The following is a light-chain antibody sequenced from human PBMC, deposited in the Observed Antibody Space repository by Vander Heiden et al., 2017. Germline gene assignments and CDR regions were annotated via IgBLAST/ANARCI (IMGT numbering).Light chain of an antibody. CDR3: HQYGSSPFT. Sequence: EIVLTQSLGTLSLSPRERATLSCRASQSVSSSYLAWYQQKPGQTPRLLIYGASSRATGIPDRFSGSGSGADFTLTISSLEPEDFAVYYCHQYGSSPFTFGPGTTVDIK. J-gene: IGKJ3*01. V-gene: IGKV3-20*01. CDR2: GAS. CDR1: QSVSSSY.